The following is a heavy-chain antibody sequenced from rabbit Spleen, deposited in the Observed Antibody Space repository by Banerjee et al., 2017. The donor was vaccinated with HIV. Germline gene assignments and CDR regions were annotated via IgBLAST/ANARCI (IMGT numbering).Heavy chain of an antibody. J-gene: IGHJ4*01. V-gene: IGHV1S45*01. D-gene: IGHD1-1*01. CDR2: IYPGSSGTT. CDR1: GFSFSSSYY. CDR3: ARDPYVIAGGYYLFGL. Sequence: QEQLVESGGGLVQPEGSLTLTCTASGFSFSSSYYMCWVRQTPGKGLEWIACIYPGSSGTTYYASWAKGRFTISKTSSTTVTLQMTSLTAADTATYFCARDPYVIAGGYYLFGLWGPGTLVTVS.